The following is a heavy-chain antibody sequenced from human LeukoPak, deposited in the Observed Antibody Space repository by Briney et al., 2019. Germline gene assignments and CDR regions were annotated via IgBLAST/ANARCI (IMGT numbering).Heavy chain of an antibody. CDR3: AKDSGDIVATTLIEYAFDI. Sequence: GGSLRLSCAASGFTFSSYAMSWVRQAPGKGLEWVSGISWNSGSIGYGDSVKGRFTISRDNAKNSLYLQMNSLRAEDTALYYCAKDSGDIVATTLIEYAFDIWGQGTMVTVSS. CDR2: ISWNSGSI. D-gene: IGHD5-12*01. CDR1: GFTFSSYA. J-gene: IGHJ3*02. V-gene: IGHV3-9*01.